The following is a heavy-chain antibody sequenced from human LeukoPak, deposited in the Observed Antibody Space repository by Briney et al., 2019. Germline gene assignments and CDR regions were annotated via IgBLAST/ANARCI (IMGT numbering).Heavy chain of an antibody. D-gene: IGHD3-10*02. V-gene: IGHV3-23*01. CDR1: GFTFSTFA. J-gene: IGHJ6*04. CDR2: IFPSGGEI. Sequence: LGGSLRLSCAASGFTFSTFAMIWVRQPPGKGLEWVSSIFPSGGEIHYADSVRGRFTISRDNSKSTLSLQMNSLRAEDTAIYYCAELGITMIGGVWGKGTTVTISS. CDR3: AELGITMIGGV.